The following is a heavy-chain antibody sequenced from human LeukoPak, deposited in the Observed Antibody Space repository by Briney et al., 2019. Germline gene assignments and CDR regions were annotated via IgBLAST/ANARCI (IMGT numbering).Heavy chain of an antibody. V-gene: IGHV3-21*05. CDR2: ISGSSSYI. CDR3: ASSERFLEWLSFDY. CDR1: GFTFSSYS. J-gene: IGHJ4*02. Sequence: GGSLRLSCAASGFTFSSYSMNWVRQAPGKGLEWVSYISGSSSYIYYADSVKGRFTISRDNAKNSLYLQMNSLRAEDTAVYYCASSERFLEWLSFDYWGQGTLVTVSS. D-gene: IGHD3-3*01.